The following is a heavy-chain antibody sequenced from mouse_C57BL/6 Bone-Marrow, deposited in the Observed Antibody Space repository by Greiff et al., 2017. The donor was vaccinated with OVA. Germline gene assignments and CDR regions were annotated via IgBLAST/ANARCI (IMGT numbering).Heavy chain of an antibody. V-gene: IGHV5-9-1*02. CDR1: GFTFSSYA. CDR2: ISSGGDYI. Sequence: EVQLQESGEGLVKPGGSLKLSCAASGFTFSSYAMSWVRQTPEKRLEWVAYISSGGDYIYYADTVKGRFTISRDNARNTLYLQMSSLKSEDTAMYYCTREGYGNFLFAYWGQGTLVTVSA. J-gene: IGHJ3*01. D-gene: IGHD2-10*02. CDR3: TREGYGNFLFAY.